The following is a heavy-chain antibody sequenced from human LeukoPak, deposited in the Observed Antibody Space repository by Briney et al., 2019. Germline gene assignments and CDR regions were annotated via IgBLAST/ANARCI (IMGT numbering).Heavy chain of an antibody. Sequence: PGGSLRLSCAASGFRFGSFWMTWIRQAPGKGLEWVGHIKEDGSQTNYIDSVTGRFTISRDNSKNTLYLQMNSLRAGDTAVYYCARVGPYCGGDCYSYYFDYWGQGTLVTVSS. D-gene: IGHD2-21*02. V-gene: IGHV3-7*01. CDR1: GFRFGSFW. CDR2: IKEDGSQT. J-gene: IGHJ4*02. CDR3: ARVGPYCGGDCYSYYFDY.